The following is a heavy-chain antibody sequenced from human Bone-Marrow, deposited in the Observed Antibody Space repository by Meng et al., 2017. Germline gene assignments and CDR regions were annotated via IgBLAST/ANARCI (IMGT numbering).Heavy chain of an antibody. CDR2: FKWNGGST. Sequence: GESLKISCAASGFTVDDCDMSWVRQAPGKGLEWVSGFKWNGGSTGYVDSVKGRFTISRDNPKNSLYLQMNSLRAEDTAVYYCARGGSGGSYKPEFDYWGQGTLVTVSS. V-gene: IGHV3-20*04. CDR3: ARGGSGGSYKPEFDY. D-gene: IGHD2-15*01. CDR1: GFTVDDCD. J-gene: IGHJ4*02.